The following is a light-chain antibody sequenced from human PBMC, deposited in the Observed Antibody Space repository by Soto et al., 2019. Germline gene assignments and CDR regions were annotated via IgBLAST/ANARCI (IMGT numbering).Light chain of an antibody. V-gene: IGKV3-20*01. J-gene: IGKJ1*01. Sequence: EMVVAQAPAPLSVSKGERATLSCRASQSVSSNLAWYQHKPGQAPRLLIYGASNRATGIPDRFSGSGSGTDFTLTISRLEPEDFAVYYCQQYGSSGTFGQGTKVDIK. CDR3: QQYGSSGT. CDR2: GAS. CDR1: QSVSSN.